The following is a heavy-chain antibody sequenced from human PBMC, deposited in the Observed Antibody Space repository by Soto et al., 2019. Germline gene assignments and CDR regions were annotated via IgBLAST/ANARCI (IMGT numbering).Heavy chain of an antibody. CDR1: GFTFSSYA. V-gene: IGHV3-23*01. D-gene: IGHD1-26*01. Sequence: EVQLLESGGGLVQPGGSLRLSCAASGFTFSSYAMSWVRQAPGKGLEWVSAISGSGGSTYYADSVKGRFTISRDNSKNTLYLQMNSLRAEDTAVYYCAKPRRVVGQWWEPLIPFDPWGQGTLVTVSS. CDR3: AKPRRVVGQWWEPLIPFDP. CDR2: ISGSGGST. J-gene: IGHJ5*02.